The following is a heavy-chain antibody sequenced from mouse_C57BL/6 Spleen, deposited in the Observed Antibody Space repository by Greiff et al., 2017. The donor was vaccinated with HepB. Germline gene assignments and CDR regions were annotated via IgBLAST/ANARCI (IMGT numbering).Heavy chain of an antibody. V-gene: IGHV1-5*01. J-gene: IGHJ3*01. D-gene: IGHD3-2*02. CDR1: GYTFTSYW. CDR3: TRAETAQGSWFAY. Sequence: EVKLVESGTVLARPGASVKMSCKTSGYTFTSYWMHWVKQRPGQGLEWIGAIYPGNSDTSYNQKFKGKSKLTAVTSASTAYMELSSLTNEDSAVYYCTRAETAQGSWFAYWGQGTLVTVSA. CDR2: IYPGNSDT.